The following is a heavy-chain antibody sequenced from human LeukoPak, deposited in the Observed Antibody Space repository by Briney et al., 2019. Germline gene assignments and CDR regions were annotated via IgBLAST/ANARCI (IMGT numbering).Heavy chain of an antibody. D-gene: IGHD6-19*01. CDR3: ARDRNGWTYYYYFMDV. J-gene: IGHJ6*03. CDR1: GFTFSTYW. Sequence: GGSLRLSCTGSGFTFSTYWMTWVRQAPGKGPEWVANLKQDGSEEYYVDSVKGRFTGSRDNAKHSLYLQMNSLRADDTALYYCARDRNGWTYYYYFMDVWGKGTTVTVSS. V-gene: IGHV3-7*01. CDR2: LKQDGSEE.